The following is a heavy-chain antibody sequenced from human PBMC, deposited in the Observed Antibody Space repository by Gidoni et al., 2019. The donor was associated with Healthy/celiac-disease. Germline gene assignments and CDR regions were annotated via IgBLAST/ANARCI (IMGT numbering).Heavy chain of an antibody. CDR2: IYPGDSDT. J-gene: IGHJ2*01. CDR1: GYSFTSYW. CDR3: ARRSTDDYGDYGFGFIWYFDL. Sequence: EVQLVQSGAEVKKPGESLKISCKGSGYSFTSYWIGWVRQMPGKGLEWMGIIYPGDSDTRYSPSFQGQVTISADKSISTAYLQWSSLKASDTAMYYCARRSTDDYGDYGFGFIWYFDLWGRGTLVTVSS. D-gene: IGHD4-17*01. V-gene: IGHV5-51*01.